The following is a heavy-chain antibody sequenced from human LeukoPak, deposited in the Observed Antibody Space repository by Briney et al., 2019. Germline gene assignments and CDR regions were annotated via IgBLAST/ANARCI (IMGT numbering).Heavy chain of an antibody. CDR1: GFTFRSYE. CDR2: LSSSGSAF. V-gene: IGHV3-48*03. J-gene: IGHJ4*02. CDR3: ALNAYGSGMTT. Sequence: PGGSLRLSCEDSGFTFRSYEMNWVRQAPGKGLEWIAYLSSSGSAFSYADSVKGRFTISRDNSKNTVYLQMNSLRDEDTAIYYCALNAYGSGMTTWGQGNLVTVSS. D-gene: IGHD3-10*01.